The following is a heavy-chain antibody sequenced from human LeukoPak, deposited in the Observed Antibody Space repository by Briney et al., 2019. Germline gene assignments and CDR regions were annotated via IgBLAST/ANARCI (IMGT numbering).Heavy chain of an antibody. CDR1: GGTFSSYA. J-gene: IGHJ6*03. CDR2: IIPIFGTA. CDR3: ASSAVAGKYYYYYYYMEV. V-gene: IGHV1-69*05. Sequence: GASVKVSCKASGGTFSSYAISWVRQAPGQGLEWMGGIIPIFGTANYAQKFQGRVTITTDESTSTAYMELSSLRSEDTAVYYCASSAVAGKYYYYYYYMEVWGKGTTVTVSS. D-gene: IGHD6-19*01.